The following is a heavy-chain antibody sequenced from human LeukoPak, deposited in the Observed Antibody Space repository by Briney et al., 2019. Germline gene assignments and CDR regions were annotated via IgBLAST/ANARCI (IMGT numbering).Heavy chain of an antibody. V-gene: IGHV4-38-2*02. Sequence: PSETLSLTCTVSGYSISSGYYWGWIRQPPGKGLEWIGSIYYSGTAYYNPSLKSRVTISVGTSKKQFSLKLSSVTAADTAVYYCARDTIGIGLRLGEYTDYWGQGILVTVSS. CDR3: ARDTIGIGLRLGEYTDY. J-gene: IGHJ4*02. CDR1: GYSISSGYY. D-gene: IGHD3-16*01. CDR2: IYYSGTA.